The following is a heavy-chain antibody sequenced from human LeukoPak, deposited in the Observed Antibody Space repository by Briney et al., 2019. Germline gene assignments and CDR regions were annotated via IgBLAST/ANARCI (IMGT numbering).Heavy chain of an antibody. J-gene: IGHJ4*02. Sequence: GGSLRLSCAASGFTFSSYAMHWVRQAPGKGLEWVAVISYDGSNKYYADSVKGRFTISRDNSKNTVYLQMNSLRAEDTAIYYCAKPHDSGRWMFDYWGQGTLVTVSS. D-gene: IGHD6-25*01. CDR1: GFTFSSYA. V-gene: IGHV3-30-3*02. CDR3: AKPHDSGRWMFDY. CDR2: ISYDGSNK.